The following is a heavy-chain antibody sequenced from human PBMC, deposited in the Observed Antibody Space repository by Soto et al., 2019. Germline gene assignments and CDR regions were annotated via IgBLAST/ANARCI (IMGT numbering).Heavy chain of an antibody. V-gene: IGHV1-18*01. D-gene: IGHD4-17*01. CDR1: GYTFTSYG. J-gene: IGHJ6*02. Sequence: QVQLVQSGAEVKKPGASVKVSCKASGYTFTSYGISWVRQAPGQGLEWMGWISAYNGNTNYAQKLQGRVTMTTDTSTSTAYMERRSLRSDDTAVYYCARDVIRYGDYEGVTYGMDVWGQGTTVTVSS. CDR2: ISAYNGNT. CDR3: ARDVIRYGDYEGVTYGMDV.